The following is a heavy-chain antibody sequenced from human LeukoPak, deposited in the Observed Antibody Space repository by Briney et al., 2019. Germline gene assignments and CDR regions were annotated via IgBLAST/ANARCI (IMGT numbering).Heavy chain of an antibody. CDR2: VYYSGST. D-gene: IGHD3-10*01. J-gene: IGHJ5*02. CDR1: VDSITTYY. CDR3: VRHTWFGTRHRFDP. Sequence: PSETLSLTCTFSVDSITTYYWSWIRQPPGKGLEWIGYVYYSGSTNYNPSLKSRVTMSIDTPKNQFSLELTSVTAADTAVYYCVRHTWFGTRHRFDPWGQGTLVTVSS. V-gene: IGHV4-59*08.